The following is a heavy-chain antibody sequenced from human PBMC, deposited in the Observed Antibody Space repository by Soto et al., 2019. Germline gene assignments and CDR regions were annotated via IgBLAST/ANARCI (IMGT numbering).Heavy chain of an antibody. CDR3: ARGQGRYCSSTSCYVGGWFDP. J-gene: IGHJ5*02. D-gene: IGHD2-2*01. V-gene: IGHV1-69*06. CDR2: IIPIFGTA. CDR1: GGTFSSYA. Sequence: QVQLVQSGAEVKKPGSSVKVSCKASGGTFSSYAISWVRQAPGQGLEWMGGIIPIFGTANYAQKFQGRVTITADKSTSTAYMELSSLRSEDTAVYYCARGQGRYCSSTSCYVGGWFDPCGQGTLVTVSS.